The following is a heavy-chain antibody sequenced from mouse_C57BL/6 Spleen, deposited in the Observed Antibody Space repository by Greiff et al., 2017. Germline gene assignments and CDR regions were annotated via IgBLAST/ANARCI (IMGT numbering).Heavy chain of an antibody. CDR1: GYAFSSSW. V-gene: IGHV1-82*01. D-gene: IGHD1-1*01. CDR2: IYPGDGDT. CDR3: ARFLRDYFDY. Sequence: QVQLQQSGPELVKPGASVKISCKASGYAFSSSWMNWVKQRPGKGLEWIGRIYPGDGDTNYNGKFKGKATLTADKSSSTAYMQLSSLTSEDSAVYFCARFLRDYFDYWGQGTTLTVSS. J-gene: IGHJ2*01.